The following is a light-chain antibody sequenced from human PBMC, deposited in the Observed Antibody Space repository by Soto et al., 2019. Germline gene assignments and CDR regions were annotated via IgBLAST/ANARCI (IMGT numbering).Light chain of an antibody. CDR1: QSISSW. Sequence: ARVTITGRASQSISSWLAWYQQKPGKAPKFLIYDASNLESGVPSRFSGSGSGTEFTLTISSLRPDDFATYYCQQYYSDWTFGQGTKVDIK. V-gene: IGKV1-5*01. CDR2: DAS. J-gene: IGKJ1*01. CDR3: QQYYSDWT.